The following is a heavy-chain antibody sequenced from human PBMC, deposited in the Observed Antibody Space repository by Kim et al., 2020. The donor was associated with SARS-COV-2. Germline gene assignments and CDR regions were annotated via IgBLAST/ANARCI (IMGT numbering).Heavy chain of an antibody. CDR2: ISYDGSNK. V-gene: IGHV3-30*18. CDR1: GFTFSSYG. D-gene: IGHD2-21*01. Sequence: GGSLRLSCAASGFTFSSYGMHWVRQAPGKGLEWVAVISYDGSNKYYADSVKGRFTISRDNSKNTLYLQMNSLRAEDTAVYYCAKDQIPRRPPLYYFDYWGQGTLVTVSS. J-gene: IGHJ4*02. CDR3: AKDQIPRRPPLYYFDY.